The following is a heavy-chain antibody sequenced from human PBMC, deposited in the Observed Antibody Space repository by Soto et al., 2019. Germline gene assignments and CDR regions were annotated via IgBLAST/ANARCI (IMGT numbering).Heavy chain of an antibody. CDR2: IYYTGST. J-gene: IGHJ5*02. CDR1: GGSISSSSYY. Sequence: SETLSLTCTVSGGSISSSSYYWSWIRQPPGKGLEWIGYIYYTGSTNYNPSLKSRVTISVDTSKNQFSLKLSSVTAADTAVYFCARDLSYYGSGTYYRFFDPWGQGTLVTVSS. CDR3: ARDLSYYGSGTYYRFFDP. D-gene: IGHD3-10*01. V-gene: IGHV4-61*01.